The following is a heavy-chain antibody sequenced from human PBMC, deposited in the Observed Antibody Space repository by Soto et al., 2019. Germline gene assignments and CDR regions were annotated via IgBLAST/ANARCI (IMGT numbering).Heavy chain of an antibody. Sequence: GESLKISCNGSGYSFTDYWIGWVRQVPGKGLEWMGVIYPGDSETRFSPSFQGQVTISADKSIYTAYLQWSRLKASDSAMYYCARQGSHFDRNSFGYWGHGTLVTVYS. V-gene: IGHV5-51*01. J-gene: IGHJ4*01. D-gene: IGHD3-22*01. CDR3: ARQGSHFDRNSFGY. CDR2: IYPGDSET. CDR1: GYSFTDYW.